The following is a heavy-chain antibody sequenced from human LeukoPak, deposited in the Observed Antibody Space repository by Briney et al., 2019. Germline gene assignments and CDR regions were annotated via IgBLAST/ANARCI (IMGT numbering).Heavy chain of an antibody. J-gene: IGHJ4*02. CDR3: ARKVGQITIFGVVISRSYYFDY. Sequence: SETLPLTCTVSGGSISSSSYYWGWIRQPPGKGLEWIGSIYYSGSTYYNPSLKSRVTISVDTSKNQFSLKLSSVTAADTPVYYCARKVGQITIFGVVISRSYYFDYWGQGTLVTVSS. D-gene: IGHD3-3*01. V-gene: IGHV4-39*01. CDR1: GGSISSSSYY. CDR2: IYYSGST.